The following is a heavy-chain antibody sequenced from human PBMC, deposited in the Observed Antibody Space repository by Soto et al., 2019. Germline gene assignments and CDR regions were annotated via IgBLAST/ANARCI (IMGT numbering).Heavy chain of an antibody. J-gene: IGHJ6*02. CDR3: AKGSGGSCYSGMDV. Sequence: GGSLRLSCAASGFTFSNYAMSWVRQAPGKGLEWVSVISGSGGGTYYGDSVKGRFTISRDNSKNTLYLELNSLRAEDTAVYYCAKGSGGSCYSGMDVWDQGTTVTVS. CDR2: ISGSGGGT. CDR1: GFTFSNYA. D-gene: IGHD2-15*01. V-gene: IGHV3-23*01.